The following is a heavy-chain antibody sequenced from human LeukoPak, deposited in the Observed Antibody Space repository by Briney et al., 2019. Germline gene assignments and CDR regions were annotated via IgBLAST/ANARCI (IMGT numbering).Heavy chain of an antibody. Sequence: GGSLRLSCAASGFTFSSYGMHWVRQAPGKGLEWVAFIRYDGSNKYYADSVKGRFTISRDNSKNTLYLQMNSLRAEDTAVYYCAKDQTLWFGELFTLDYWGQGTLVTVSS. CDR1: GFTFSSYG. V-gene: IGHV3-30*02. D-gene: IGHD3-10*01. CDR2: IRYDGSNK. CDR3: AKDQTLWFGELFTLDY. J-gene: IGHJ4*02.